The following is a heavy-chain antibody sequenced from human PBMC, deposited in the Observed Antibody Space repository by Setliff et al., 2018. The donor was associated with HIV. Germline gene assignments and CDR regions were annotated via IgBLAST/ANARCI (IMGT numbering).Heavy chain of an antibody. CDR3: ARVQTMAVAGTQYYYMDV. J-gene: IGHJ6*03. CDR1: GYTFSRYA. D-gene: IGHD6-19*01. Sequence: ASVKVSCKDSGYTFSRYAMHWVRQAPGQRLEWMGWINAGNGNTKYSQKFQGRVSIARDTSASTAYMERSSLRSEDTAVYYCARVQTMAVAGTQYYYMDVWGKGTTVTVSS. CDR2: INAGNGNT. V-gene: IGHV1-3*01.